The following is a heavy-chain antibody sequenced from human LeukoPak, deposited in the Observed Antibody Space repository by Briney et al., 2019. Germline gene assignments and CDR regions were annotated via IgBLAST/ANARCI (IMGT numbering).Heavy chain of an antibody. CDR2: IIPIFGTA. Sequence: ASVTVSCKASRGTLITYAISWVRQTPGQEREWMGGIIPIFGTANYAQKFQGRVTITADESTSTAYMELSSLRSEDTAVYYCAVYSSSWYDWFDPWGQGTLVTVSS. CDR1: RGTLITYA. D-gene: IGHD6-13*01. CDR3: AVYSSSWYDWFDP. V-gene: IGHV1-69*13. J-gene: IGHJ5*02.